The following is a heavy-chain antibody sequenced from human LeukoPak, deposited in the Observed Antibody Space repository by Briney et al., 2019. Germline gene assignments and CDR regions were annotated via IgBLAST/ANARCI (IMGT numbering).Heavy chain of an antibody. CDR2: IYPGDFDT. CDR3: ARASGDGRFDY. Sequence: GESLKISCRASGYNFITYWIGWVRQMPGKGLEWMGIIYPGDFDTRYSPSFQGQVTISADKSISTAYLQWSSLKASDTAIYFCARASGDGRFDYWGQGTLVTVSS. V-gene: IGHV5-51*01. D-gene: IGHD4-17*01. CDR1: GYNFITYW. J-gene: IGHJ4*02.